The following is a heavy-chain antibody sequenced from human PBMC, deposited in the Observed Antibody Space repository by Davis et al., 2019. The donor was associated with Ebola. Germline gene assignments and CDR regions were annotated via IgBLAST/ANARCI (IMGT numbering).Heavy chain of an antibody. V-gene: IGHV4-61*08. CDR3: AREFGHYYDSTGYGYFDY. D-gene: IGHD3-22*01. CDR2: IFYSGST. Sequence: PSETLSLPCTVSGGSISRGGSYWTWIRQHPGKGLEWIGYIFYSGSTKYNPSLKGRVTILVDTSKNQFSLKLSSVTDADTAVYYCAREFGHYYDSTGYGYFDYWGQGTLVTVSS. J-gene: IGHJ4*02. CDR1: GGSISRGGSY.